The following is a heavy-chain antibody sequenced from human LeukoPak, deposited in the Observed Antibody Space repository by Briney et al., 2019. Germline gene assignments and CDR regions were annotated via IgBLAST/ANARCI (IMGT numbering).Heavy chain of an antibody. CDR2: IYTSGTT. Sequence: TLSLTCTVSGGSISSGSYYWSWIRQPAGKGLEWIGRIYTSGTTHYNPSLKSRVTMSVDTSKNQFSLNLSSVTAADTAVYYCARFSSIAAAFDYWGLGTLVTVSS. D-gene: IGHD6-13*01. J-gene: IGHJ4*02. CDR1: GGSISSGSYY. CDR3: ARFSSIAAAFDY. V-gene: IGHV4-61*02.